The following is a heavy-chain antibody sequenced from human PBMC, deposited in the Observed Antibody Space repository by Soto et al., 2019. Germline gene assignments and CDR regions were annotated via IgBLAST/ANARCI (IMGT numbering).Heavy chain of an antibody. V-gene: IGHV3-23*01. CDR1: GFTFSSYA. D-gene: IGHD3-16*01. J-gene: IGHJ6*03. CDR3: AKVWGRVTRLYYMDV. CDR2: ISGSGGGT. Sequence: GGSLRLSCAASGFTFSSYAMSWVRQAPGKGLEWVSAISGSGGGTYYADSVKGRFTISRDNSKNTLYLQMNSLRAEDTAVYYCAKVWGRVTRLYYMDVWGKGTTVTVSS.